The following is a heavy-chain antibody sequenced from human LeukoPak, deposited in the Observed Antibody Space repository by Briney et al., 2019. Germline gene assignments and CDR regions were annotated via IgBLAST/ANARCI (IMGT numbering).Heavy chain of an antibody. J-gene: IGHJ3*02. V-gene: IGHV3-21*01. D-gene: IGHD1-1*01. CDR2: ISSSSSYI. CDR3: AREWKRAPETPGAFDI. Sequence: GGSLRLSCAASGFTFSSYSMNWVRQAPGKGLEWVSSISSSSSYIYYADSVKGRFTISRDNAKNSLYLQMNSLRAEDTAVYYCAREWKRAPETPGAFDIWGQGTMVTVSS. CDR1: GFTFSSYS.